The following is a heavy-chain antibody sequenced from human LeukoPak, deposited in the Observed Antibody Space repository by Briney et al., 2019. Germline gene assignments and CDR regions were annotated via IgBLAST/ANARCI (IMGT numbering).Heavy chain of an antibody. CDR3: GRLSRPVFAIVVVPAFDI. V-gene: IGHV4-31*03. CDR2: IYYSGST. J-gene: IGHJ3*02. CDR1: GGSISSGGYY. Sequence: SETLSLTCTVSGGSISSGGYYWSWIRQHPGKGLEWIGYIYYSGSTYYNPSLKSRVTISVDTSKNQISLKLSSVTAADTAVCYCGRLSRPVFAIVVVPAFDIWGQGTMVTVSS. D-gene: IGHD3-22*01.